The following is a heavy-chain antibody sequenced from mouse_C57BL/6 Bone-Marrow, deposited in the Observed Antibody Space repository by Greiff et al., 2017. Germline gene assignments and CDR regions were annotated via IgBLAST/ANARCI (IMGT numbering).Heavy chain of an antibody. CDR3: AREGYDGYYFYFDC. V-gene: IGHV1-69*01. CDR2: IDPSDSYT. D-gene: IGHD2-3*01. Sequence: QVQLQQPGAELVMPGASVKLSCKASGYTFTSYWMHWVKQRPGQGLEWIGEIDPSDSYTNYNQKFKGKSTLTVDKSSSTAYMQLSSLTSEDSAVYYCAREGYDGYYFYFDCWGQGTTLTVSS. J-gene: IGHJ2*01. CDR1: GYTFTSYW.